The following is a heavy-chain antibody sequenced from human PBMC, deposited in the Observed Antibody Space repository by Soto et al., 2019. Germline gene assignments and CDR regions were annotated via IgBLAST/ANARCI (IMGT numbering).Heavy chain of an antibody. CDR2: INHSGST. V-gene: IGHV4-34*01. J-gene: IGHJ2*01. CDR1: GGSFSGYY. D-gene: IGHD1-26*01. Sequence: SETLSLTCAVYGGSFSGYYWSWIRQPPGKGLEWIGEINHSGSTNYNPSLKSRVTISVDTSKNQFSLKLSSVTAADTAVYYCAKREADWYFNLWGRGTLVTVSS. CDR3: AKREADWYFNL.